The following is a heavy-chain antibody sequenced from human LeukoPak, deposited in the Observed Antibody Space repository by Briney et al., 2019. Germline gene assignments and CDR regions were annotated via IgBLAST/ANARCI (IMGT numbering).Heavy chain of an antibody. V-gene: IGHV3-23*01. CDR3: AKHQISSSWYAY. J-gene: IGHJ4*02. D-gene: IGHD6-13*01. Sequence: GGSLRLSCAASGFTFSSCAMSWVRQAPGKGLEWVSAISATGGSTNYADSVKGRFTISRDNSENTLFLQMHSLRAEDSAVYYCAKHQISSSWYAYWGQGLLVTVSS. CDR1: GFTFSSCA. CDR2: ISATGGST.